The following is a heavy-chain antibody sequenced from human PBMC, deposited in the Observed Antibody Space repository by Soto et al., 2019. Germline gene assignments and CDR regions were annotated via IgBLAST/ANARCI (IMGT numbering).Heavy chain of an antibody. CDR3: ARRGYSYGSPVFDY. J-gene: IGHJ4*02. CDR2: IYYSGST. D-gene: IGHD5-18*01. V-gene: IGHV4-59*08. Sequence: SETLSLTCTVSGGSISSYYWSWIRQPPGKGLEWIGYIYYSGSTNYDPSLKSRVTISVDTSKNQFSLKLSSVTAADTAVYYCARRGYSYGSPVFDYWGQGTLVTVSS. CDR1: GGSISSYY.